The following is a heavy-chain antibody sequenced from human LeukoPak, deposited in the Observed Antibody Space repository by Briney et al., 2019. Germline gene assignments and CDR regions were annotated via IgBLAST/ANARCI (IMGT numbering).Heavy chain of an antibody. D-gene: IGHD3-10*01. CDR3: ARELTNYYGSGNYANWFDP. J-gene: IGHJ5*02. CDR1: GFTFSSYA. CDR2: ISYDGSNK. Sequence: GGSLRLSCAASGFTFSSYAMHWVRQAPGKGLEWVAVISYDGSNKYYADSVKGRFTISRDNAKNSLYLQMNSLRAEDTAVYYCARELTNYYGSGNYANWFDPWGQGTLVTVSS. V-gene: IGHV3-30-3*01.